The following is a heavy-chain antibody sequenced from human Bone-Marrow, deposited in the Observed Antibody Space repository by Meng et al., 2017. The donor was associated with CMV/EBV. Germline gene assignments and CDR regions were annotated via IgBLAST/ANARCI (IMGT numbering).Heavy chain of an antibody. CDR2: INHSGST. Sequence: SETLSLTCAVYGGSFSGYYWSWIRQPPGKGLEWIGEINHSGSTNYNPSLKSRVTISVDTSKNQFSLKLSSVTAADTAVYYCARAPLRFLQPGAFDIWGQGTMVT. D-gene: IGHD4-17*01. J-gene: IGHJ3*02. V-gene: IGHV4-34*01. CDR3: ARAPLRFLQPGAFDI. CDR1: GGSFSGYY.